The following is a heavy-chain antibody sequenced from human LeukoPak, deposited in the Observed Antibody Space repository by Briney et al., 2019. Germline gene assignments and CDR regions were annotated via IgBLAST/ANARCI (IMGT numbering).Heavy chain of an antibody. Sequence: SETLSLTCTVSGASISSYHWSWIRQPPGKGLEWIGDIYYSGSIKYNPSLKSRVTMSVDTSKNQFSLKLSSVTAADTAIYYCARENPSGYYNRPIDYWGQGTLVTVSS. CDR2: IYYSGSI. D-gene: IGHD3-22*01. J-gene: IGHJ4*02. CDR1: GASISSYH. V-gene: IGHV4-59*01. CDR3: ARENPSGYYNRPIDY.